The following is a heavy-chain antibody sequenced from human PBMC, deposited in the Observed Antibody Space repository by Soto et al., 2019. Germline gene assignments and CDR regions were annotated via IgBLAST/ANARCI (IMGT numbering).Heavy chain of an antibody. CDR2: IYYSGST. CDR1: GGSISSYY. V-gene: IGHV4-59*01. J-gene: IGHJ3*02. D-gene: IGHD3-3*01. Sequence: SETLSLTCTVSGGSISSYYWSWIRQPPGKGLEWIGYIYYSGSTNYNPSLKSRVTISVDTSKNQFSLKMTSVTAADTAVYYCARMGFFGGAWAFDTWSQGTKVTVSS. CDR3: ARMGFFGGAWAFDT.